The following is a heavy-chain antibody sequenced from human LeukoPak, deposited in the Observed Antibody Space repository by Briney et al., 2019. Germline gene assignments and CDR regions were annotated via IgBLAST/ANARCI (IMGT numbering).Heavy chain of an antibody. V-gene: IGHV1-69*05. J-gene: IGHJ6*03. CDR1: GDTFSSYA. CDR2: IIPIFGTA. CDR3: AREGGTIFGVVISYYYYYMDI. D-gene: IGHD3-3*01. Sequence: SVKVSCKASGDTFSSYAISWVRQAPGQGLEWMGRIIPIFGTANYAQKFQGRVTITTDESTSTAYMEVSSLRSEDTAVYHSAREGGTIFGVVISYYYYYMDILRKRTTVTVSS.